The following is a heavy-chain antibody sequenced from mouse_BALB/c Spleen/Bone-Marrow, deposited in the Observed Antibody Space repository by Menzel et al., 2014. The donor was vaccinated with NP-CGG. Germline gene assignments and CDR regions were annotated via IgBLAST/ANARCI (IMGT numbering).Heavy chain of an antibody. V-gene: IGHV5-6*01. CDR2: ISSGISYT. CDR1: GFTFSNYG. Sequence: EVQVVESGGDLVKPGGSLKLSCAASGFTFSNYGMSWVRQTPDKRLEWVATISSGISYTYYPDSVKGRFTISRDNAKNTLYLQMSSLKSEDTAMYYCARHGRDYYAMDYWGQGTSVTVSS. J-gene: IGHJ4*01. CDR3: ARHGRDYYAMDY.